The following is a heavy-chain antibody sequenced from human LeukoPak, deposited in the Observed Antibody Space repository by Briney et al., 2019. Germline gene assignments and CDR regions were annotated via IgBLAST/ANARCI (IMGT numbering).Heavy chain of an antibody. Sequence: ASETLSLTCTVSGYSISSGYYWGWIRQPPGKGLEWIGEINHSGSTNYNPSLKSRVTISVDTSKNQFSLKLSSVTAADTAVYYCARHYRGSYYGSGGDFDYWGQGTLVTVSS. CDR2: INHSGST. CDR1: GYSISSGYY. V-gene: IGHV4-38-2*02. D-gene: IGHD1-26*01. J-gene: IGHJ4*02. CDR3: ARHYRGSYYGSGGDFDY.